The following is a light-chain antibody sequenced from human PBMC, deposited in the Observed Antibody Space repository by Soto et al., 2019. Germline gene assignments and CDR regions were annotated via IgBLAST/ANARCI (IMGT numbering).Light chain of an antibody. CDR3: SSYTGSSPPYV. J-gene: IGLJ1*01. CDR1: SSDVGGYNY. CDR2: EVS. V-gene: IGLV2-14*01. Sequence: QSALTQPASVSGSPGQSITISCTGTSSDVGGYNYVSWYQQHPGKAPKLMIYEVSNRPSGVSNRFSGSNSGNTASLTISWRQAEDEADYYCSSYTGSSPPYVFGTGTKLTVL.